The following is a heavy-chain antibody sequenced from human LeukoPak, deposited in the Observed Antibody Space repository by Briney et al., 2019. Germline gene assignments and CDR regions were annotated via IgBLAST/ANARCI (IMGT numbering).Heavy chain of an antibody. J-gene: IGHJ4*02. D-gene: IGHD3-22*01. Sequence: PSETLSLTCTVSGGSISSSSYYWGWIRQPPGKGLEWIGSIYYSGSTYYNPSLKSRVTISVDTSKNQFSLKLSSVTAADTAVYYCASGYDSNGKDDYWGQGTLVTVSS. CDR3: ASGYDSNGKDDY. CDR2: IYYSGST. V-gene: IGHV4-39*07. CDR1: GGSISSSSYY.